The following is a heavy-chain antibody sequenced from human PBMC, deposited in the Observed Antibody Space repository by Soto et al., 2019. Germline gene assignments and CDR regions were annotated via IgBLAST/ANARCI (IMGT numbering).Heavy chain of an antibody. J-gene: IGHJ6*02. CDR3: ARGEDAFFYYGLDV. Sequence: LSLTCTVSGGSITSSYWSWIRRPPGKGLEWIAYIYDTGISGYTPSTSYNPSLKSRATMSVDTSKSQFSPKLTSVTAADTAVYYCARGEDAFFYYGLDVWGQGITVTVSS. CDR2: IYDTGISGYTPST. CDR1: GGSITSSY. V-gene: IGHV4-59*01.